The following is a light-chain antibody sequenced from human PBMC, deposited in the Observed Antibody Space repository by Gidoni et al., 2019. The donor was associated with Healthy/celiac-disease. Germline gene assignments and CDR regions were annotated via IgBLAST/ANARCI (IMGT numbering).Light chain of an antibody. V-gene: IGLV3-1*01. J-gene: IGLJ2*01. CDR1: KLGDKY. Sequence: SYELTQPHSVSVSPGQTASITCSGDKLGDKYACWYQQKPGQSPVLVIYQDSKRPSGIPERFSGSNSGNTATLTISGTQAMDEADYYCQAWDSSGVFGGGTKLTVL. CDR2: QDS. CDR3: QAWDSSGV.